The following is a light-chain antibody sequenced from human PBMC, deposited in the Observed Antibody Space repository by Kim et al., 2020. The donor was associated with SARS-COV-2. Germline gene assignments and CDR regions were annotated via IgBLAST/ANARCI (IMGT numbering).Light chain of an antibody. Sequence: DIQLTQSPSFLSASVGDRVTITCRASQGISSYLAWYQQKPGKAPKLLIYTASTLQSGVPSRFSGSGSGTEFTLTISGLQPEDSATYYCQQLNNYPRTFGQGTKVDIK. V-gene: IGKV1-9*01. J-gene: IGKJ1*01. CDR2: TAS. CDR3: QQLNNYPRT. CDR1: QGISSY.